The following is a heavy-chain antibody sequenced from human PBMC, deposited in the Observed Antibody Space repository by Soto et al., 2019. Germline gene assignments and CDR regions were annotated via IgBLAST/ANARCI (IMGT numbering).Heavy chain of an antibody. J-gene: IGHJ4*02. CDR2: IYYSGST. V-gene: IGHV4-39*01. Sequence: SETLSLTCTVSGGSISSSSYYWGWIRQPPGKGLEWIGSIYYSGSTYYNPSLKSRVTISVDTSKNQFSLKLSSVTAADTAVYYCARLAGGDFWSGPAPYYFDYWGQGTLVTVSS. CDR1: GGSISSSSYY. D-gene: IGHD3-3*01. CDR3: ARLAGGDFWSGPAPYYFDY.